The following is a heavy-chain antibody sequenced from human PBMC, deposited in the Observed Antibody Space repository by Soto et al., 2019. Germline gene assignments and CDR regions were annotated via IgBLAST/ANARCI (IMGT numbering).Heavy chain of an antibody. Sequence: SETLSLTCTFSGGSISIYYWSWILQPAVKGLEWIGRIYTSGSTNYNPSLKSRVTMSVDTSKNQFSLKLSSVTAADTAVYYCATTSYCSGGSCYPGDYWGQGTLVTVSS. CDR2: IYTSGST. V-gene: IGHV4-4*07. D-gene: IGHD2-15*01. CDR1: GGSISIYY. J-gene: IGHJ4*02. CDR3: ATTSYCSGGSCYPGDY.